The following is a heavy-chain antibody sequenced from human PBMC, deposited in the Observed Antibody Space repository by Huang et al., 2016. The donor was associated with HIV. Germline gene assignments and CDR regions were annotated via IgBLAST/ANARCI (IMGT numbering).Heavy chain of an antibody. J-gene: IGHJ3*02. D-gene: IGHD2-8*02. CDR3: VGYCTGGTCFEAFDI. CDR2: IDYRWAT. V-gene: IGHV4-39*01. Sequence: QLQLQESGPGLVKPSETLSLTCTVSGGPISNSSHYWGWIRQPPGKGLEWIGSIDYRWATHHNPSLKSRVTMSVDASKSQISLNLISVTAADTALYYCVGYCTGGTCFEAFDIWGQGTRVTVSS. CDR1: GGPISNSSHY.